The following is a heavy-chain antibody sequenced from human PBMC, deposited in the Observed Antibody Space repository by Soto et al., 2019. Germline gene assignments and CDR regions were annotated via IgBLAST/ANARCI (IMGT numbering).Heavy chain of an antibody. CDR1: GFTFGTYA. V-gene: IGHV3-23*01. CDR2: ITGSGGST. J-gene: IGHJ6*02. Sequence: GGSLRLSCAASGFTFGTYAMNWVRQAPGKGLEWVSGITGSGGSTYYADSVKGRFTISRDNSKNTLYLQMNSLRGDDTAVYYCAKSRYCYSFYHYYGMDVWGPGTTVTIYS. D-gene: IGHD2-15*01. CDR3: AKSRYCYSFYHYYGMDV.